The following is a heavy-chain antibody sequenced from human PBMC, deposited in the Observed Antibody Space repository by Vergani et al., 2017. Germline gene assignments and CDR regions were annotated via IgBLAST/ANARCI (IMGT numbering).Heavy chain of an antibody. D-gene: IGHD4-11*01. Sequence: QVQLQQWGGGLLKPSETLSLTCVVNGGSFTSYHWTGIRQSPGEGLEWVGDIDHTGRPDYNPSLRSRLTMSVDKSRNQFSLTLNSGPATDTAIYFCARVNTETNGHLYYYYYMEVWGQGTAVTVS. V-gene: IGHV4-34*01. CDR3: ARVNTETNGHLYYYYYMEV. CDR2: IDHTGRP. J-gene: IGHJ6*03. CDR1: GGSFTSYH.